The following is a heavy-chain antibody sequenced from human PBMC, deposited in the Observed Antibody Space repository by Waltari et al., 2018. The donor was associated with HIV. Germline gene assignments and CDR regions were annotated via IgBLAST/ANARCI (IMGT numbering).Heavy chain of an antibody. Sequence: EVQLVESGGGLVKPGGSLRLSCAASGFTFSSYSMNWVRQAPGKGLEWVSSIRITSRYIYDADSLKGRFTISRDNAKNSLYLQMNGLRAEDTAVYYCARDLSSDEDYYAMDVWGQGTTVTVSS. CDR2: IRITSRYI. V-gene: IGHV3-21*01. CDR3: ARDLSSDEDYYAMDV. CDR1: GFTFSSYS. D-gene: IGHD2-15*01. J-gene: IGHJ6*02.